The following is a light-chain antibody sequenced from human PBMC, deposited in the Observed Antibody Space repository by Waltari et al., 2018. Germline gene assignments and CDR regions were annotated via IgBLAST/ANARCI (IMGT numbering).Light chain of an antibody. J-gene: IGKJ1*01. V-gene: IGKV3-20*01. CDR2: DAS. CDR3: QKYVSIPAT. CDR1: QSVSRS. Sequence: EIMLTQSPGTLSLSPGERATLSCRPSQSVSRSLAWYQQKPGQAPRLLIFDASSRATGIPDRFSGSGSGTDFSLTISRLEPEDFAVYYCQKYVSIPATFGQGTKVEI.